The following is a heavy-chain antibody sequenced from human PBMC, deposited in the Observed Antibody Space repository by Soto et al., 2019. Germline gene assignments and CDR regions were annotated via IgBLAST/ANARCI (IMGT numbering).Heavy chain of an antibody. CDR2: INAGNGNT. D-gene: IGHD6-19*01. CDR3: ARDLGGWADY. V-gene: IGHV1-3*01. CDR1: GYTFTSYA. J-gene: IGHJ4*02. Sequence: QVQLVQSGAEVKKPGASVKVSCKASGYTFTSYAMQWVRQAPGQRLEWMGWINAGNGNTKYSQKFQGRVTITRDTAASTAYMELSSPRSEDTAVYYCARDLGGWADYWGQGTLVTVSS.